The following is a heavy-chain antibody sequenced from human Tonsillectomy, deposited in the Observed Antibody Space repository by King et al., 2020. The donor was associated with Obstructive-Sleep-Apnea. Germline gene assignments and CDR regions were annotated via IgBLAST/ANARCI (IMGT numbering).Heavy chain of an antibody. Sequence: VQLVQSGAEVKKLRASVKFSCKASGYTFTSYDINWVRPAPGQGLGWVGWMNPNSGNTGYAQQFQGRFTMTRNTSISTAYMELSSLRSEDTAVYYGAGDYGDYVPFDYWGQGTLVTVSS. CDR3: AGDYGDYVPFDY. CDR2: MNPNSGNT. J-gene: IGHJ4*02. CDR1: GYTFTSYD. D-gene: IGHD4-17*01. V-gene: IGHV1-8*01.